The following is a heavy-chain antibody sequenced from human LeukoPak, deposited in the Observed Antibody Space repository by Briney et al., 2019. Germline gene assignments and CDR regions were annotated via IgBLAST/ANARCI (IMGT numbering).Heavy chain of an antibody. CDR3: AKDHLPGIVVADRDY. D-gene: IGHD6-19*01. Sequence: GGSLRLSCAASGFIFSRYGMSWVRQAPGKGLEWVSAISGSGGTTYYADSVKGRFTISRDNSKNTLYLQINSLRAEDAAVYYCAKDHLPGIVVADRDYWGQGTLVTVSS. CDR2: ISGSGGTT. CDR1: GFIFSRYG. J-gene: IGHJ4*02. V-gene: IGHV3-23*01.